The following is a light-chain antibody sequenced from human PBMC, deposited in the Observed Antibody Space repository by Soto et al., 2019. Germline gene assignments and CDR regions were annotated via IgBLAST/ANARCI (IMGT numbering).Light chain of an antibody. V-gene: IGLV2-14*01. CDR1: SSDVGGYKY. J-gene: IGLJ2*01. CDR2: EVS. CDR3: SSYTSSGKAL. Sequence: SALTQPASVSGSPGQSITISCTGTSSDVGGYKYVSWYQQHPGKAPKVIIYEVSNRPSGVSNRFSGSKSGNTASLTISGLKADEEADYYCSSYTSSGKALFGGGTKVTVL.